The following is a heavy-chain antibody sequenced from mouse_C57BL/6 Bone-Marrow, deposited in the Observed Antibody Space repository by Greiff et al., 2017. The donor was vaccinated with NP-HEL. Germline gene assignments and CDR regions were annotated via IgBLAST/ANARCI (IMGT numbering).Heavy chain of an antibody. J-gene: IGHJ2*01. CDR2: IYPGSGNT. CDR1: GYSFTGYY. D-gene: IGHD2-10*01. V-gene: IGHV1-66*01. CDR3: SSPLL. Sequence: VQLQQSGPELVKPGASVKMSCKASGYSFTGYYIHWVKQRPGQGLEWIGWIYPGSGNTKYNEKFKGKATLTAEKSSSTAYMQLSSLTAEDAAVYYCSSPLLWGQGTTLTVSS.